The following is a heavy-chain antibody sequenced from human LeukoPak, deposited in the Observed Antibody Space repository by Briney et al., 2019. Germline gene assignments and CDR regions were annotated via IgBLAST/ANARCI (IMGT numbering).Heavy chain of an antibody. Sequence: SCKASGGTFSSYAISWVRQAPGQGLEWMAVISYDGSNKYYADSVKGRFTISRDNSKNTLYLQMNSLRAEDTAVYYCARDRDPSSSFSPFDYWGQGTLVTVSS. V-gene: IGHV3-30*16. J-gene: IGHJ4*02. CDR2: ISYDGSNK. D-gene: IGHD6-6*01. CDR1: GGTFSSYA. CDR3: ARDRDPSSSFSPFDY.